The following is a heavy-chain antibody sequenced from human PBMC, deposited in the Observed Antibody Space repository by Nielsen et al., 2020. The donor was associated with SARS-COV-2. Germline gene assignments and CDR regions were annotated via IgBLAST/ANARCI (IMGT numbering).Heavy chain of an antibody. J-gene: IGHJ4*02. CDR1: GFTFSSYS. D-gene: IGHD2-21*02. V-gene: IGHV3-23*01. CDR3: AKEDCGGDDCWVDY. CDR2: ISGSGGST. Sequence: GESLKISCAASGFTFSSYSMNWVRQAPGKGLEWVSAISGSGGSTYYADSVKGRFTISRDNSKNTLYLQMNSLRAEDTAVYYCAKEDCGGDDCWVDYWGQGTLVTVSS.